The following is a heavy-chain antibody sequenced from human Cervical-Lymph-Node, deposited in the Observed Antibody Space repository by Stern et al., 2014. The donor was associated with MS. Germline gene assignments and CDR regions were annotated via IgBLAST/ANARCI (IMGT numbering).Heavy chain of an antibody. J-gene: IGHJ4*02. Sequence: MQLVQSGAEVKKPGESLKISCKGSGYSFTANWIAWVRQMPGKGLEWMGIIYPGDYDPRYRPSFQGQVTISADKSISTAYLQWSSLKAADTAMYYCARDYGDYAFDYWGQGTLVTVSS. CDR3: ARDYGDYAFDY. D-gene: IGHD4-17*01. CDR1: GYSFTANW. V-gene: IGHV5-51*01. CDR2: IYPGDYDP.